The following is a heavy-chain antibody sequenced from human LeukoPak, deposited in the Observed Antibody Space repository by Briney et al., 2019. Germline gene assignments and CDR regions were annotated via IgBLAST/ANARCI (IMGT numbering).Heavy chain of an antibody. V-gene: IGHV1-18*01. Sequence: GASVKVSCKASGYAFTGFDLNWVRQAPGQGLEWMGLIGPYNGNTNYAQKFQGRVTMTTDTSTNMAYMELTSLTSDDTAVYYCARSVAGQGYWGQGTLVAVSS. D-gene: IGHD6-19*01. J-gene: IGHJ4*02. CDR2: IGPYNGNT. CDR1: GYAFTGFD. CDR3: ARSVAGQGY.